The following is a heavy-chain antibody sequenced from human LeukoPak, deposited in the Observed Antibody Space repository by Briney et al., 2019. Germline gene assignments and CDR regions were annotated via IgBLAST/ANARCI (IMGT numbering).Heavy chain of an antibody. Sequence: GGSLRLSCAASGFTFSSYGMHWVRQAPGKGLEWVAVIWYDGSNKYYADSVKGRFTISRDNSKNTLYLQMNSLRAEDTAVYYCARDNSYGANDYWGQGTLVTVSS. V-gene: IGHV3-33*08. CDR3: ARDNSYGANDY. J-gene: IGHJ4*02. D-gene: IGHD5-18*01. CDR2: IWYDGSNK. CDR1: GFTFSSYG.